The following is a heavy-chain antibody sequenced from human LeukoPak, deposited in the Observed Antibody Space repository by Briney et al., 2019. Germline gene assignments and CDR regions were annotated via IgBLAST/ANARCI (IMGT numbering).Heavy chain of an antibody. Sequence: PSETLSLTCAVYGGSFGGYYWSWIRQPPGKGLEWIGEINHSGSTNYNPSLKSRVTISVDTSKNQFSLKLSSVTAADTAVYYCARGRNYYDSSGFVGAFDIWGQGTMVTVSS. CDR3: ARGRNYYDSSGFVGAFDI. CDR2: INHSGST. V-gene: IGHV4-34*01. CDR1: GGSFGGYY. J-gene: IGHJ3*02. D-gene: IGHD3-22*01.